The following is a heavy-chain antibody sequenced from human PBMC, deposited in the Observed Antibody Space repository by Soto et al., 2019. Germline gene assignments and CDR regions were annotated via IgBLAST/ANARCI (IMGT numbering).Heavy chain of an antibody. Sequence: SLILSFSASGFTFVNYWIHLVRQAPGKGLVWVSRISYYGRINYSDSVKDRFIISRDDARSELYLQLNDLRVEDTATYYCARGGLEHFEHWGKGAMVNVSS. J-gene: IGHJ4*02. V-gene: IGHV3-74*01. CDR2: ISYYGRI. CDR1: GFTFVNYW. D-gene: IGHD1-1*01. CDR3: ARGGLEHFEH.